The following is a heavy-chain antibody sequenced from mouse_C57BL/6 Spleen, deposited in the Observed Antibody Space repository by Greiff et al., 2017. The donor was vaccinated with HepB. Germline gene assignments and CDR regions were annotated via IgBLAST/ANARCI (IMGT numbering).Heavy chain of an antibody. Sequence: VQLQQSGAELVKPGASVKISCKASGYAFSSYWMNWVKQRPGKGLEWIGQIYPGDGDTNYNGKFKGKATLTADKSSSTAYMQLSSLTSEDSAVYFCARASSYGSSYEWYFDVWGTGTTVTVSS. J-gene: IGHJ1*03. CDR1: GYAFSSYW. V-gene: IGHV1-80*01. CDR2: IYPGDGDT. D-gene: IGHD1-1*01. CDR3: ARASSYGSSYEWYFDV.